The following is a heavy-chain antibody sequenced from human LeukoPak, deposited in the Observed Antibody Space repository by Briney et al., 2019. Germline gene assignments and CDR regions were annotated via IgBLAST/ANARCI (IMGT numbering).Heavy chain of an antibody. D-gene: IGHD3-22*01. V-gene: IGHV1-69*13. Sequence: SVKVSCKASGGTFTNYAISWVRQAPGQGLEWMGGIIPIFGTANYAQKFQGRVTITADESTSTAYMELSSLRSEDTAVYYCARAPNYYDSSGYYPYYFDYWGQGTLVTVSS. CDR1: GGTFTNYA. CDR2: IIPIFGTA. CDR3: ARAPNYYDSSGYYPYYFDY. J-gene: IGHJ4*02.